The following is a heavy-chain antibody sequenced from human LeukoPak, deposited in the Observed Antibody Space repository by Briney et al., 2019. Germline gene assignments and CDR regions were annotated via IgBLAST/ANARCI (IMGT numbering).Heavy chain of an antibody. Sequence: SETLSLTCTVSGGSISSYYWSWIRQPPGKGLEWIGYIYYSGSTNYNPSLKSRVTISVDTSKNQFSLKLNSVTAADTAVYYCARIYSSSWFLNWFDPWGQGTLVTVSS. J-gene: IGHJ5*02. D-gene: IGHD6-13*01. CDR2: IYYSGST. CDR1: GGSISSYY. CDR3: ARIYSSSWFLNWFDP. V-gene: IGHV4-59*08.